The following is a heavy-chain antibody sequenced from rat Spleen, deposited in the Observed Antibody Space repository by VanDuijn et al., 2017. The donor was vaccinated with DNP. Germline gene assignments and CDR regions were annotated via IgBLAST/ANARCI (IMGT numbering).Heavy chain of an antibody. Sequence: QVQLKESGPGLVQPSETLSLTCTVSGFSLTTYSVSWVRQPSGKGPEWMGKMWYDGDTAYNSALKSRLSISRDTSKSQVFLKMNSLQTEDTAIYFCTRAEGLPHYWGQGTSVTVSS. J-gene: IGHJ4*01. CDR2: MWYDGDT. V-gene: IGHV2-15*01. D-gene: IGHD1-6*01. CDR1: GFSLTTYS. CDR3: TRAEGLPHY.